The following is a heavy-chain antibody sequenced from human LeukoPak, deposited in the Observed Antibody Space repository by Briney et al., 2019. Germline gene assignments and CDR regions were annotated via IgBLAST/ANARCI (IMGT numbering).Heavy chain of an antibody. Sequence: ASVKVSCKASGGTFSSYAISWVRQAPGQGLEWMGWISAYNGNTNYAQKLQGRVTMTTDTSTSTAYMELRSLRSDDTAVYYCARDRQTYDPFDYWGQGTLVTVSS. CDR3: ARDRQTYDPFDY. CDR2: ISAYNGNT. J-gene: IGHJ4*02. CDR1: GGTFSSYA. V-gene: IGHV1-18*01. D-gene: IGHD3-22*01.